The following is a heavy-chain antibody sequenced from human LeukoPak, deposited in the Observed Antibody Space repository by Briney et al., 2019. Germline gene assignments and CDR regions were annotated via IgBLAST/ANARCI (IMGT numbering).Heavy chain of an antibody. CDR1: GFTFSTYA. D-gene: IGHD6-19*01. CDR2: ISGSGGNT. V-gene: IGHV3-23*01. J-gene: IGHJ4*02. Sequence: LSGGSPRLSCAASGFTFSTYAMSWVRQTPGKGLEWVSGISGSGGNTYHAGSVKGRFTISRDNSKNTLYLQMKSLRAEDTAVYYCARLAWLDRNFDYWGQGTPLTVSS. CDR3: ARLAWLDRNFDY.